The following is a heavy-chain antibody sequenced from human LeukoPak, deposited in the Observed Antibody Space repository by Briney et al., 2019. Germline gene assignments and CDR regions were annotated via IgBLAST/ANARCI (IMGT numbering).Heavy chain of an antibody. D-gene: IGHD2-21*01. Sequence: PGGSLRLSCAASGFIFSSYSMNWVRQAPGKGLEWVSSISSSSSYIYYADSVKGRFTISRDNAKNSLYLQMNSLRAEDTAVYYCASGVIKLYDAFDIWGQGTMVTVSS. CDR3: ASGVIKLYDAFDI. V-gene: IGHV3-21*01. J-gene: IGHJ3*02. CDR2: ISSSSSYI. CDR1: GFIFSSYS.